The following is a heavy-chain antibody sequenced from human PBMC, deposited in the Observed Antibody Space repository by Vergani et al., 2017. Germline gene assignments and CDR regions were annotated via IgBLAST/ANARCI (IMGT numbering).Heavy chain of an antibody. CDR3: AGGGQIAARPGWFDP. V-gene: IGHV4-31*03. Sequence: QVQLQESGPGLVKPSQTLSLTCTVSGGSISSGGYYWSWIRQHPGKGLEWIGYIYYSGSTYYNPSLKSRVTISVDTSKNQFSLKLSSVTAADTAVYYCAGGGQIAARPGWFDPWGQGTLVTVSS. CDR2: IYYSGST. CDR1: GGSISSGGYY. J-gene: IGHJ5*02. D-gene: IGHD6-6*01.